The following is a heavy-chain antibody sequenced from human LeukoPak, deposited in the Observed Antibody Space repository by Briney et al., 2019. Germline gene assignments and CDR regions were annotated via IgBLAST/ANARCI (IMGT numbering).Heavy chain of an antibody. V-gene: IGHV5-51*01. CDR3: ARQGGTGVSIEY. J-gene: IGHJ4*02. D-gene: IGHD7-27*01. Sequence: RGESLKISCKGSGYRFTTYWIGWVRQMPGKGLEWMGIINPGDSDTRYSPSFQGQVTLSVDKSISTAYLQWGSLKASDTAMYYCARQGGTGVSIEYWGQGTLVPVSS. CDR1: GYRFTTYW. CDR2: INPGDSDT.